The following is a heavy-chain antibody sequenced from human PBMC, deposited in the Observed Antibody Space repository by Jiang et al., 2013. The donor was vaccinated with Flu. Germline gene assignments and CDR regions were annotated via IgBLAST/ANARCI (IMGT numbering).Heavy chain of an antibody. V-gene: IGHV4-39*01. J-gene: IGHJ6*01. CDR1: GDSISGSPYH. CDR2: ISYSGNT. D-gene: IGHD5-12*01. CDR3: ARRFVDRNADGVDV. Sequence: LLKPSETLSLTCTVSGDSISGSPYHWGWIRQPPGKGLEWIGSISYSGNTNYNPSLKSRVTISVDTPKNRFSLELSSVTSADMAVYYCARRFVDRNADGVDV.